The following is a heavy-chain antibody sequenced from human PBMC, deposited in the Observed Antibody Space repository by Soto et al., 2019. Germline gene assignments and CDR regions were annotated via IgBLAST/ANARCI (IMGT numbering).Heavy chain of an antibody. V-gene: IGHV3-23*01. CDR3: AKDLIKGIAARPGMVDY. CDR2: ISGSGGST. J-gene: IGHJ4*02. D-gene: IGHD6-6*01. CDR1: GFTFSSYA. Sequence: GGSLRLSCAASGFTFSSYAMSWVRQAPGKGLEWVSAISGSGGSTYYADSVKGRFTISRDNSKNTLYLQMNSLRAEDTAVYYCAKDLIKGIAARPGMVDYWGQGTLVTVSS.